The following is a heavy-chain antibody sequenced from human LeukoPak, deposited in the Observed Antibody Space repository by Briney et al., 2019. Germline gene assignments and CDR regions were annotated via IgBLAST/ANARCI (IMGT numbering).Heavy chain of an antibody. D-gene: IGHD6-13*01. Sequence: SETLSLTCTVSGGSVSSGSYYWSWIRQPPGKGLEWMGYIYYSGSTNYNPSLKSRVTISVDTSKNQFSLKLSSVTAADTAVYYCARGRGTGYSSSWSMGYFDYWGQGTLVTVSS. CDR3: ARGRGTGYSSSWSMGYFDY. V-gene: IGHV4-61*01. J-gene: IGHJ4*02. CDR1: GGSVSSGSYY. CDR2: IYYSGST.